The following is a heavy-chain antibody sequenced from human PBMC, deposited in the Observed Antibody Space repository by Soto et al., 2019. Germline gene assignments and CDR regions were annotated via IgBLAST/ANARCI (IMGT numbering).Heavy chain of an antibody. CDR3: AKGSIESSASVDN. J-gene: IGHJ4*02. CDR1: GFSFSSYA. V-gene: IGHV3-23*01. Sequence: EVQLLESGGGLVQPGGSLRLSCAASGFSFSSYAMVWVRQAPGKVLEWVSVISARGGSLYFADSVKGRFTISRDNSKNVLSREMNRLRAEDTATYFCAKGSIESSASVDNWGQGTLVVVSS. D-gene: IGHD1-26*01. CDR2: ISARGGSL.